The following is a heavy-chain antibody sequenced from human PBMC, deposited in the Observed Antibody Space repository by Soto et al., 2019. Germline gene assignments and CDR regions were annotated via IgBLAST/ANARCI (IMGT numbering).Heavy chain of an antibody. CDR1: DNSISSYY. Sequence: PSETLSLTCIVSDNSISSYYWSWIRQPPGKGLEWIGYISYSGNTNYNPSLKSRVSISVDTSKNQFSLKLSSVTAADTAVYYCASGEMTTIVDYYKHYAMDGWGQGTTVTVSS. D-gene: IGHD3-10*01. V-gene: IGHV4-59*13. J-gene: IGHJ6*02. CDR2: ISYSGNT. CDR3: ASGEMTTIVDYYKHYAMDG.